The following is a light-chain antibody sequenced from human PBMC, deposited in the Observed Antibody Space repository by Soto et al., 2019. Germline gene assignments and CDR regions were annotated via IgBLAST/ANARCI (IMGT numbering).Light chain of an antibody. V-gene: IGKV3-15*01. J-gene: IGKJ1*01. CDR2: GAS. CDR1: QSVSSY. Sequence: DIVMTQSPATLSVSPGERVTLSCRASQSVSSYLAWYQQKPGQAPRLLIYGASTRATGIPGRFSGSGSGTEFTLTISSLQSEDFAIYYCQQFNNRPRTFGQGTKVDIK. CDR3: QQFNNRPRT.